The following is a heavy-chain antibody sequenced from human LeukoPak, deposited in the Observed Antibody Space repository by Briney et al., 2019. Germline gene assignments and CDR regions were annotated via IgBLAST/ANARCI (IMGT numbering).Heavy chain of an antibody. D-gene: IGHD3-22*01. CDR1: GFTFDDYG. V-gene: IGHV3-20*01. CDR3: ARGPYYYDSSGYYPLDY. Sequence: GGSLRLSCAASGFTFDDYGMSWVRQAPGKGLEWVSGINWNGGSTGYADSVKGRFTISRDNAKNSLYLQMNGLRAEDTALYHCARGPYYYDSSGYYPLDYWGQGTLVTVSS. J-gene: IGHJ4*02. CDR2: INWNGGST.